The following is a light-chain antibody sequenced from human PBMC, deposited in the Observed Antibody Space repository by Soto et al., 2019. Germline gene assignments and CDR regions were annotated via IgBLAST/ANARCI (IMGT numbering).Light chain of an antibody. CDR3: CSYAGSRTYVV. CDR1: SSDVGSYNL. J-gene: IGLJ2*01. CDR2: EGS. V-gene: IGLV2-23*01. Sequence: QSALTQPASVSGSPGQSITISCTGTSSDVGSYNLVSWYQQHPGKAPKLMIYEGSKRPSGVSNRFSGSKSGKTASLTISGLQAEEEADYYCCSYAGSRTYVVFGGGTKLTVL.